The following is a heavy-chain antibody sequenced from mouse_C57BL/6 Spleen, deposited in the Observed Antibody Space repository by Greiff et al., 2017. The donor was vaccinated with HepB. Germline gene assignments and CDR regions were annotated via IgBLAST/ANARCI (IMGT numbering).Heavy chain of an antibody. Sequence: QVQLKESGAELAKPGASVKLSCKASGYTFTSYWMHWVKQRPGQGLEWIGYINPSSGYTKYNQKFKDKATLTADKSSSTAYMQLSSLTYEDSAVYYCARGVDSSGYEFAYWGQGTLVTVSS. D-gene: IGHD3-2*02. V-gene: IGHV1-7*01. CDR3: ARGVDSSGYEFAY. CDR2: INPSSGYT. CDR1: GYTFTSYW. J-gene: IGHJ3*01.